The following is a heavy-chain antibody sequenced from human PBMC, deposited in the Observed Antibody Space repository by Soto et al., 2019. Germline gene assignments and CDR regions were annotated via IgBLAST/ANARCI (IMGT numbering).Heavy chain of an antibody. CDR1: GFTFNTYG. CDR3: AKYFNTGISYASDF. Sequence: PGGSLRLSCATSGFTFNTYGMAWVRQAPGKGLAWVSAILGTGDRVSYVDSVKGRFTISRDNSNNTLYLQMNSLRADDTAIYYCAKYFNTGISYASDFWGQGSLVTVSS. CDR2: ILGTGDRV. J-gene: IGHJ4*02. D-gene: IGHD1-1*01. V-gene: IGHV3-23*01.